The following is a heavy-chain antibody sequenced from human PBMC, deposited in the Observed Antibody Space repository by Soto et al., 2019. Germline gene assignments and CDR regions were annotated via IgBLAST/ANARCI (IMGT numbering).Heavy chain of an antibody. Sequence: PSETLSLTCTVSGGSISSYYWSWIRQPPGKGLEWIGYIYYSGSTNYNPSLKSRVTISVDTSKNQFSLKLSSVTAADTAVYYCARDRVDKVDPWGQGTLVTVSS. J-gene: IGHJ5*02. CDR2: IYYSGST. CDR1: GGSISSYY. V-gene: IGHV4-59*01. CDR3: ARDRVDKVDP. D-gene: IGHD5-12*01.